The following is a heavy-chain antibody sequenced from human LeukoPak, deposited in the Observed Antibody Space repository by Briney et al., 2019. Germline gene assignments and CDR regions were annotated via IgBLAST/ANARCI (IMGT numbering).Heavy chain of an antibody. Sequence: HSGGSLRLSCAASGFTFASYDMSWVRQTTGKGLEWVSVVIGSVGSTDYADSVKGRFTISRDNSKNTLYLQMNSLRVDDTAIYYCVKGAYDYLVVGYFDYWGQGTLVTVSS. D-gene: IGHD2-21*01. V-gene: IGHV3-23*01. J-gene: IGHJ4*02. CDR1: GFTFASYD. CDR2: VIGSVGST. CDR3: VKGAYDYLVVGYFDY.